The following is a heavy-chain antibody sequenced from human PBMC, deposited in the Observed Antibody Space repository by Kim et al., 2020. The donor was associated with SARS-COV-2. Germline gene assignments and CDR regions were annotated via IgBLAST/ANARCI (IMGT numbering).Heavy chain of an antibody. V-gene: IGHV4-4*02. D-gene: IGHD3-10*01. CDR2: IYQSGST. Sequence: SETLSLTCAVSGGSISGSNWWTWVRQPPGKGLEWIGQIYQSGSTNYNPSLKSRVNISVDKSMNHFSLRLSSVTAADTAVYYCARRFYFGSGYYFDYWGQGILVTVSS. J-gene: IGHJ4*02. CDR1: GGSISGSNW. CDR3: ARRFYFGSGYYFDY.